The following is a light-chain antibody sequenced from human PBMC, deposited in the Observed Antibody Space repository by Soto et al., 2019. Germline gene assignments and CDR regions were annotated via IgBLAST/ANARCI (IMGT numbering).Light chain of an antibody. CDR2: EVS. V-gene: IGLV2-14*01. J-gene: IGLJ1*01. CDR3: SSYTSRSTLDYV. Sequence: QSALTQPASVSGSPGQSITISCTGTSSDVGGYNYVSWYQQHPGKAPKLMIYEVSNRPSGVSNRFSGSKSGNTASLTISGLQAEDEADYYCSSYTSRSTLDYVFGSGTKQTVL. CDR1: SSDVGGYNY.